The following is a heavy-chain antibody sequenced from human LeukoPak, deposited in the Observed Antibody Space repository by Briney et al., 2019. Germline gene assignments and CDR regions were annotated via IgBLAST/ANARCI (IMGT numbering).Heavy chain of an antibody. J-gene: IGHJ4*02. CDR1: GYSISSGYY. CDR3: ARHISSGWYVIDY. D-gene: IGHD6-19*01. V-gene: IGHV4-38-2*02. CDR2: IYHSGST. Sequence: SETLSLTCTVSGYSISSGYYWGRIRQPPGKGLEWIGSIYHSGSTYYNPSLKSRVTISVDTSKNQFSLKLSSVTAADTAVYYCARHISSGWYVIDYWGQGTLVTVSS.